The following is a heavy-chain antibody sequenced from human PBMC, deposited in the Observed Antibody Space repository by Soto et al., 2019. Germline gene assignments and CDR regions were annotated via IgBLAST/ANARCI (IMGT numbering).Heavy chain of an antibody. V-gene: IGHV1-69*13. CDR1: GGTFSSYA. CDR3: ARGSYPYLDWFDP. D-gene: IGHD2-2*02. CDR2: IIPIFGTA. J-gene: IGHJ5*02. Sequence: ASVKVSCKASGGTFSSYAISWVRQAPGQGLEWMGGIIPIFGTANYAQKFQGRVTITADESTSTAYMELSSLRSEDTAVYYCARGSYPYLDWFDPWGQGTLVTVSS.